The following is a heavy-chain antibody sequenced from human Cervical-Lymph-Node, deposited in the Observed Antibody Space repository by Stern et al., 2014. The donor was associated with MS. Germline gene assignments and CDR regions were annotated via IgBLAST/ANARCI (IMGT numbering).Heavy chain of an antibody. CDR1: GYSFTRYW. Sequence: DQLVQSGGEVKKPGESLKISCKDSGYSFTRYWIGWVRQMRGKGLDWSGIIYPGDSDTRYSASFQGRVTISADKSINTAYLQWGSLEASDSATYYCARGGVSFDTGLVAFDYWGQGTLVTVSS. D-gene: IGHD2-15*01. V-gene: IGHV5-51*01. CDR3: ARGGVSFDTGLVAFDY. CDR2: IYPGDSDT. J-gene: IGHJ4*02.